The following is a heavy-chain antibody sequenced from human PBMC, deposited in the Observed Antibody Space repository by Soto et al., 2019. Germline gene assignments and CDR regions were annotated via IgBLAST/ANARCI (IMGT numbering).Heavy chain of an antibody. Sequence: ASVKVSCKASGYTFSTYALHWVRQAPGQGLEWMGWISGGNGHTRYSQKFKARVTISRDTPASTAYMELSSLRSEDTAVYYCAKGKGMEENYYYYGMDVWGQGTTVTVSS. D-gene: IGHD1-1*01. V-gene: IGHV1-3*01. CDR1: GYTFSTYA. J-gene: IGHJ6*02. CDR2: ISGGNGHT. CDR3: AKGKGMEENYYYYGMDV.